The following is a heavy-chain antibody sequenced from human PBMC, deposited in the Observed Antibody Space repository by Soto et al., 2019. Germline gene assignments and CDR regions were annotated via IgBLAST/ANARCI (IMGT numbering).Heavy chain of an antibody. CDR1: GYTFTSYG. CDR2: IDVNT. D-gene: IGHD4-4*01. Sequence: QVQLVQSGAEVKQPGASVKVSCKGSGYTFTSYGISCVRQAPGQGLEWMGWIDVNTNYAQKFQGRVTMTTDTSTSTAYLELRSLRSDDTAVYYCARESMSYYYSNLRYWGQGTQVTVSS. V-gene: IGHV1-18*04. J-gene: IGHJ4*02. CDR3: ARESMSYYYSNLRY.